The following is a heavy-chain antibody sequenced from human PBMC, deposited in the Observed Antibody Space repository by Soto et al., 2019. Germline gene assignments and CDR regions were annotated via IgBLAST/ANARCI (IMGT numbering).Heavy chain of an antibody. CDR1: GYTFTSYA. J-gene: IGHJ4*02. Sequence: ASVKVSCKASGYTFTSYAIHWVRQAPGQRLEWMGWINAGNGNTKYSQKFQGRVTITRDTSASTAYMELSSLRSQDTAVYYCARVLGVAKGDYCGQGTMVTVYS. CDR2: INAGNGNT. CDR3: ARVLGVAKGDY. V-gene: IGHV1-3*01. D-gene: IGHD3-3*01.